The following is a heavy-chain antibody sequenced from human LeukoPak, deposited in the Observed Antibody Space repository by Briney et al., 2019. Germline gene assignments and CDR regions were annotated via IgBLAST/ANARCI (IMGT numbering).Heavy chain of an antibody. Sequence: SETLSLTCTVSGDSLSSFYWSWIRQPAGKGLEWIGRIYPGGNTDHNPSLKSRVTVSVDTAKNQFSLRLTSVTAADTAVFCAREWTGFAEFDYWGRGILVTVSS. D-gene: IGHD3-10*01. CDR1: GDSLSSFY. J-gene: IGHJ4*02. CDR3: AREWTGFAEFDY. V-gene: IGHV4-4*07. CDR2: IYPGGNT.